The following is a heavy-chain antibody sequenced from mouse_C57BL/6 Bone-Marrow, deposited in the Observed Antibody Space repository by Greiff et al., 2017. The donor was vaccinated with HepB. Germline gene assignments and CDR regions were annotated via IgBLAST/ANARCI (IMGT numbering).Heavy chain of an antibody. D-gene: IGHD1-1*01. CDR3: ARSGFITTVVAFDY. V-gene: IGHV1-55*01. CDR1: GYTFTSYW. Sequence: QVQLQQPGAELVKPGASVKMSCKASGYTFTSYWITWVTPRPGQGLEWIGDIYPGSGSTNYNEKFKSKATLTVDTSSSTAYMQLSSLTSEDSAVYYCARSGFITTVVAFDYWGQGTTLTVSS. J-gene: IGHJ2*01. CDR2: IYPGSGST.